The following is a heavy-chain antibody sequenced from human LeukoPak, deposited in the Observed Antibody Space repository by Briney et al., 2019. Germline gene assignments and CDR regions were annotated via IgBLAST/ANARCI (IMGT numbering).Heavy chain of an antibody. V-gene: IGHV3-43*01. CDR3: AKGYGWEASYYYYYMDV. CDR1: GFTFHDYT. Sequence: GGSLRLSCAASGFTFHDYTMHWVRHAPGRGLEWVSLISWDGGSTYYADSVKGRFTISRDNSKNTLYLQMNSLRAEDTAVYYCAKGYGWEASYYYYYMDVWGKGTTVTISS. CDR2: ISWDGGST. D-gene: IGHD1-26*01. J-gene: IGHJ6*03.